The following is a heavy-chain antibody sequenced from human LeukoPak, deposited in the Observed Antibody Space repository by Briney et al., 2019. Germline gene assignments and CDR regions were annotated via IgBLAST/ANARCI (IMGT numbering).Heavy chain of an antibody. CDR1: GFTFSDYA. V-gene: IGHV3-48*01. J-gene: IGHJ5*02. CDR2: ISSSSSTI. Sequence: PGGSLRLSRVASGFTFSDYAMNWVRQAPGKGLEWVSYISSSSSTIYYADSVKGRFTISRDNAKNSLYLQMNSLRAEDTAVYYCARDKYGSGSSLFDPWGQGTLVTVSS. CDR3: ARDKYGSGSSLFDP. D-gene: IGHD3-10*01.